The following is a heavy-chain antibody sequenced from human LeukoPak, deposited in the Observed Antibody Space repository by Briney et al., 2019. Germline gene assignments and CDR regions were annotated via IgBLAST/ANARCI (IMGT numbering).Heavy chain of an antibody. D-gene: IGHD6-19*01. Sequence: PGGSRRLSCAAAGFTFDIYAMHWVRQGPGKGLEWVSLISGDGHSTYYADSVKGRFTVSRDNSKNSLYLQMNSLRTEDTAFYYCSKDKGAVGDFDYRGQGTLVTVSS. J-gene: IGHJ4*02. CDR1: GFTFDIYA. V-gene: IGHV3-43*02. CDR3: SKDKGAVGDFDY. CDR2: ISGDGHST.